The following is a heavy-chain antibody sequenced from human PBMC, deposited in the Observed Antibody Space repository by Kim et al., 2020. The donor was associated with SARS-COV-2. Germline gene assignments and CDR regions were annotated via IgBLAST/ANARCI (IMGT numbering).Heavy chain of an antibody. J-gene: IGHJ4*02. Sequence: TNSNPSLKSRVTISVDRSKNQFSLKLTSVTAADTAVYYCARGTMVRGFDYWGQGTLVTVSS. V-gene: IGHV4-4*02. CDR3: ARGTMVRGFDY. CDR2: T. D-gene: IGHD3-10*01.